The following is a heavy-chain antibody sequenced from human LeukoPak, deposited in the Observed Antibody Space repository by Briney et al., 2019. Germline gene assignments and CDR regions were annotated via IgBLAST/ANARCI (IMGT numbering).Heavy chain of an antibody. CDR3: ASSRGYYPDFQH. CDR2: IYSGGST. CDR1: GFIVSSNY. J-gene: IGHJ1*01. D-gene: IGHD3-22*01. V-gene: IGHV3-66*01. Sequence: GGSLRLSCAASGFIVSSNYMSWVRQAPGKGLEWVSVIYSGGSTYYADSVKGRFTISRDNSKNTLYLQMNSLRAEDTAVYYCASSRGYYPDFQHWGQGTLVTVSS.